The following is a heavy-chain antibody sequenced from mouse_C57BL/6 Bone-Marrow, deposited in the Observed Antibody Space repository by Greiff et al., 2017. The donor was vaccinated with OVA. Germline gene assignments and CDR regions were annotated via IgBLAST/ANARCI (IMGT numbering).Heavy chain of an antibody. CDR2: IYPRSGNT. CDR3: ARGAYYGSSYGAMDY. CDR1: GYTFTSYG. D-gene: IGHD1-1*01. Sequence: VNVVESGAELARPGASVKLSCKASGYTFTSYGISWVKQRTGQGLEWIGEIYPRSGNTYYNEKFKGKATLTADKSSSTAYMELRSLTSEDSAVYFCARGAYYGSSYGAMDYWGQGTSVTVSS. V-gene: IGHV1-81*01. J-gene: IGHJ4*01.